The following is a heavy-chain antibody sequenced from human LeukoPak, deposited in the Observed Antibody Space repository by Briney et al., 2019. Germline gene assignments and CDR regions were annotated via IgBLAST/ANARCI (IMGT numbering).Heavy chain of an antibody. CDR1: GGTFSSYA. J-gene: IGHJ4*02. CDR3: AFEGDIVVVPAAIGGLDY. Sequence: SVKVSCKASGGTFSSYAISWVRQAPGQGLEWMGRIIPILGIANYAQKFQGRVTITADKSTSTAYMELSSLRSEDTAVYYCAFEGDIVVVPAAIGGLDYWGQGTLVTVSS. V-gene: IGHV1-69*04. D-gene: IGHD2-2*01. CDR2: IIPILGIA.